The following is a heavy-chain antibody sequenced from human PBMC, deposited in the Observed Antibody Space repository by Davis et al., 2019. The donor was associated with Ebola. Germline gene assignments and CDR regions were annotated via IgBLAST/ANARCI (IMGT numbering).Heavy chain of an antibody. V-gene: IGHV1-8*01. J-gene: IGHJ6*02. D-gene: IGHD5-24*01. CDR2: MNPNSGNT. Sequence: ASVKVSCKASGYTFTSYDINWVRQATGQGLEWMGWMNPNSGNTGYAQKFQGRVTMTRNTSISTAYMELSSLRSEDTAVYYCARGEYEMADYYYYGMDVWGQGTTVTVSS. CDR1: GYTFTSYD. CDR3: ARGEYEMADYYYYGMDV.